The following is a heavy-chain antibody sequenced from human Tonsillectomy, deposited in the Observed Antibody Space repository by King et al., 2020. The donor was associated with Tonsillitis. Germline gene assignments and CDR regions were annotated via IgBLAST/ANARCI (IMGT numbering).Heavy chain of an antibody. CDR3: AKGHHSSGSPNPYYYYYGRDV. CDR1: GFTFSSYG. Sequence: VQLVESGGGVVQPGGSLRLSCAASGFTFSSYGMHWVRQAPGKGLEWVAFIRYDGSNKYYADSVKGRFTISRDNSKNTLYLQMNSLRAEDTAVYYCAKGHHSSGSPNPYYYYYGRDVWGQGATGTVS. V-gene: IGHV3-30*02. D-gene: IGHD6-19*01. CDR2: IRYDGSNK. J-gene: IGHJ6*02.